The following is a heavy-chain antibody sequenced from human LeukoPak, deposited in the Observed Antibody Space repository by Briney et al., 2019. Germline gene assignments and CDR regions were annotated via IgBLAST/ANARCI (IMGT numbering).Heavy chain of an antibody. D-gene: IGHD1-26*01. CDR2: ISGYNGNT. CDR3: ASGGIVGATTH. CDR1: GYTFTSYH. J-gene: IGHJ4*02. Sequence: WGSVKVSCKASGYTFTSYHITWVRQAPGQGLEWMGWISGYNGNTNYAQKFQGRVSMTTDTSTSTAYMQLSSLRSEDTAVYYCASGGIVGATTHWGQGTLVTVSS. V-gene: IGHV1-18*01.